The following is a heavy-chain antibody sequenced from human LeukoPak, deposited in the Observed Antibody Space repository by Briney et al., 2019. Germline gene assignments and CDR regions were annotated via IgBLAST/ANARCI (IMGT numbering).Heavy chain of an antibody. Sequence: GESLRLSCAPSGFTFSSHRFHWVRQAPGKGLEWVSTISSDSSSFKYYADSVQGRFTISRDNAQNLLYLQMNSLRAEDTAVYYCAGGDRIAAAGKGVDYWGQGTLVTVSS. J-gene: IGHJ4*02. CDR3: AGGDRIAAAGKGVDY. CDR1: GFTFSSHR. CDR2: ISSDSSSFK. D-gene: IGHD6-13*01. V-gene: IGHV3-21*06.